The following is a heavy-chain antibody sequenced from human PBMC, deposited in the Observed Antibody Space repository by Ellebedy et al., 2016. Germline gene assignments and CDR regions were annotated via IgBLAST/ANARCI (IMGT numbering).Heavy chain of an antibody. CDR3: ARCPGGITIFGVVTFYFDY. CDR2: ISSSSSTI. V-gene: IGHV3-48*02. D-gene: IGHD3-3*01. CDR1: GFTFSSYS. J-gene: IGHJ4*02. Sequence: GESLKISCAASGFTFSSYSMSWVRQAPGKGLEWVSYISSSSSTIYYADSVKGRFTISRDNAKNSLYLQMNSLRDEDTAVYYCARCPGGITIFGVVTFYFDYWGQGTLVTVSS.